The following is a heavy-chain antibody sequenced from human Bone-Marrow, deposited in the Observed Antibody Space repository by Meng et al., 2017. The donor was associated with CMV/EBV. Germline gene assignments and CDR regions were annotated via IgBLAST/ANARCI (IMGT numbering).Heavy chain of an antibody. J-gene: IGHJ4*02. D-gene: IGHD3-22*01. CDR3: ARSQPHSSGYIRFDY. CDR2: NSAYNGNT. V-gene: IGHV1-18*01. CDR1: GYTFTSYG. Sequence: ASVKVSCKASGYTFTSYGISWVRQAPGQGLEWMGWNSAYNGNTNYAQKLQGRVTMTTDTSTSTAYMELRSLRSDDTAVYYCARSQPHSSGYIRFDYWGQGTLVTVSS.